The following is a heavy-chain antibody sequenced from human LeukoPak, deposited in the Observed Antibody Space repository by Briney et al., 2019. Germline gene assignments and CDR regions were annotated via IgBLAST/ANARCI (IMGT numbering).Heavy chain of an antibody. D-gene: IGHD3-22*01. CDR2: INPSGGST. V-gene: IGHV1-46*01. J-gene: IGHJ5*02. Sequence: ASVKVSFKASGYTFTNYYMYWVRQAPGQGLEWMGIINPSGGSTNYAQKFQGRVTMTRDTSTSTVYMELSSLRSEDTAVYYCSLGSMIGQRSNRFDPWGQGTLVTVSS. CDR3: SLGSMIGQRSNRFDP. CDR1: GYTFTNYY.